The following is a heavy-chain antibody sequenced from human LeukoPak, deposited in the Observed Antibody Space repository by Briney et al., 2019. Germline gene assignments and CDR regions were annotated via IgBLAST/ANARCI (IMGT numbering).Heavy chain of an antibody. CDR2: IKRDASEK. Sequence: PGGSLRLSCAASGFTFRTYWMSWVRQAPGKGLEWVASIKRDASEKYYVDSVKGRFTISRDNAKNSLYLQMNSLRAEDTAVYYCAGSVTTNFDYWGQGTLVTVSS. D-gene: IGHD4-17*01. J-gene: IGHJ4*02. CDR1: GFTFRTYW. CDR3: AGSVTTNFDY. V-gene: IGHV3-7*01.